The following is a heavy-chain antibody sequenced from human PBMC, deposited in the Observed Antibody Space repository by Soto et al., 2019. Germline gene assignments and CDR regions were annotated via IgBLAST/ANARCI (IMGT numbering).Heavy chain of an antibody. Sequence: EVQLLECGGDFVQPGASLRHSCAVSGVTFNKYAMSWVRLPPGKGPEWVSAITGSGGLAYYADSVKGRFSISRDNSKNILFLQMNRLKDEDSATYYCAKGDYGGNSPYWYFDLWGRGTLVIVSS. D-gene: IGHD2-21*02. CDR3: AKGDYGGNSPYWYFDL. CDR1: GVTFNKYA. J-gene: IGHJ2*01. CDR2: ITGSGGLA. V-gene: IGHV3-23*01.